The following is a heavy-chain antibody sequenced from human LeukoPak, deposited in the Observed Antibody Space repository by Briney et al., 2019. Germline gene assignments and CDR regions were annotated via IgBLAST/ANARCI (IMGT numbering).Heavy chain of an antibody. CDR2: IYSGGST. CDR1: GFTVSSNY. Sequence: GGSLRHSCAASGFTVSSNYMSWVRQAPGKGLEWVSVIYSGGSTYYADSVKGRFTISRDNSKNTLYLQMNSLRAEDTAVYYCARGSFGGDWFDPWGQGTLVTVSS. D-gene: IGHD3-16*01. J-gene: IGHJ5*02. CDR3: ARGSFGGDWFDP. V-gene: IGHV3-53*01.